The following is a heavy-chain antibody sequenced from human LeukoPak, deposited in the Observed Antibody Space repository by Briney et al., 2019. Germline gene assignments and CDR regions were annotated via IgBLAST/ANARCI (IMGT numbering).Heavy chain of an antibody. V-gene: IGHV3-43D*03. J-gene: IGHJ3*02. D-gene: IGHD1-1*01. CDR1: GFTFDDYA. CDR3: AKGYPGAFDI. CDR2: ISWDGGST. Sequence: QSGGSLRLSCAASGFTFDDYAMHWVRQAPGKGLEWASLISWDGGSTYYADSVKGRFTISRDNSKNSLYLQMNSLRAEDTALCYCAKGYPGAFDIWGQGTMVTVSS.